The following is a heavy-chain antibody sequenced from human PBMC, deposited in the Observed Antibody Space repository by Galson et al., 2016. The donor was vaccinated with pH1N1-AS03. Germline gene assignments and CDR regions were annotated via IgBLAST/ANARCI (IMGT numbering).Heavy chain of an antibody. D-gene: IGHD6-19*01. J-gene: IGHJ4*02. Sequence: SLRLSCAASGFTLSDYYINWVRQAPGKGLEWLSYISSSGRTIYYADSVKGRFTISRDNAKNSVDLQMNSLRGEDTAVYYCARDGPPQGISVAGSFDFWGQGTLVTVSS. CDR2: ISSSGRTI. CDR3: ARDGPPQGISVAGSFDF. V-gene: IGHV3-48*03. CDR1: GFTLSDYY.